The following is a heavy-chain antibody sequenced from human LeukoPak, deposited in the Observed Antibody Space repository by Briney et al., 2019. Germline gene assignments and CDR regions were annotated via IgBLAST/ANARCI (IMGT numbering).Heavy chain of an antibody. D-gene: IGHD3-10*01. CDR2: INYSGST. CDR3: ARDLGAVGSGSPIEVGY. V-gene: IGHV4-34*01. J-gene: IGHJ4*02. CDR1: GGSFSGYY. Sequence: PAETLSLTCAVYGGSFSGYYWSWIRQPPGKGLEWIGEINYSGSTNYNPSLKSRPTISIDTSKNQFSLKLSSVTAADTAVYYCARDLGAVGSGSPIEVGYWGQGSLGTLSS.